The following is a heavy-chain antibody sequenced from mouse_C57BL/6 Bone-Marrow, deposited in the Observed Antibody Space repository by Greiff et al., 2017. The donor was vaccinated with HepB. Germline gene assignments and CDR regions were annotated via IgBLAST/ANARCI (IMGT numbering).Heavy chain of an antibody. D-gene: IGHD1-1*01. CDR1: GFTFSSYA. Sequence: EVMLVESGGGLVKPGGSLKLSCAASGFTFSSYAMSWVRQTPEKRLEWVATISDGGSYTYYPDNVKGRYTISRDNAKNNLYLQMSHLKSEDTAMSYFSREEFFMTKVGACYLDFWVQGTALTVSS. V-gene: IGHV5-4*01. CDR2: ISDGGSYT. CDR3: SREEFFMTKVGACYLDF. J-gene: IGHJ2*01.